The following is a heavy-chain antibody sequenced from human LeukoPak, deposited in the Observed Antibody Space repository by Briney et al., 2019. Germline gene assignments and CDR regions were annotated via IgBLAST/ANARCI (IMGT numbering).Heavy chain of an antibody. CDR2: ISYDGSNK. V-gene: IGHV3-30*18. D-gene: IGHD4-17*01. Sequence: GGSLRLSCAASGFTFSSYGMHWVRQAPGKGLEWVAVISYDGSNKYYADSVKGRFTISRDNSKNTLYLQMNSLRAEGTAVYYCAKSYGDSSLLSFDYWGQGTLVTVSS. J-gene: IGHJ4*02. CDR3: AKSYGDSSLLSFDY. CDR1: GFTFSSYG.